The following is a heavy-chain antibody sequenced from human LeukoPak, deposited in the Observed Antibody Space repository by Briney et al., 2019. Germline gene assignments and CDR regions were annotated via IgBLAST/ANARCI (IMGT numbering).Heavy chain of an antibody. V-gene: IGHV4-30-2*01. Sequence: SETLSLTCAVSGGSISSGGYSWSWIRQPPGKGLEWIGYIYHSGSTYHNPSLKSRVTISVDRSKNQFSLKLSSVTAADTAVYYCARRLSDGMDVWGQGTTVAVSS. CDR3: ARRLSDGMDV. J-gene: IGHJ6*02. D-gene: IGHD2/OR15-2a*01. CDR1: GGSISSGGYS. CDR2: IYHSGST.